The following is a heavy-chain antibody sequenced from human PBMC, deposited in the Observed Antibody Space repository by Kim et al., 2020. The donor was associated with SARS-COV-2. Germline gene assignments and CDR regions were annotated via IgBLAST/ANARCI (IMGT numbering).Heavy chain of an antibody. Sequence: SETLSLTCTVSGGSISSGSYYWSWIRQPAGKGLEWIGRIYTSGSTNYNPSLKSRVTISVDTSKNQFSLKLSSVTAADTAVYYCARGETMIVSFDYWGQGTLVTVSS. V-gene: IGHV4-61*02. CDR1: GGSISSGSYY. J-gene: IGHJ4*02. D-gene: IGHD3-22*01. CDR3: ARGETMIVSFDY. CDR2: IYTSGST.